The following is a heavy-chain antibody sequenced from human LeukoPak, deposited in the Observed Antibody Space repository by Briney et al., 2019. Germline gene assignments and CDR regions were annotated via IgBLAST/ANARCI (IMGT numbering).Heavy chain of an antibody. Sequence: SETLSLTCTVSGGPISSYYWSWIRQPAGKGLEWIGRIYTSGSTNYNPSLKSRVTMSVDTSKNQFSLKLSSVTAADTAVYYCARDEVYSSSWYHDYWGQGTLVTVSS. CDR1: GGPISSYY. CDR3: ARDEVYSSSWYHDY. V-gene: IGHV4-4*07. CDR2: IYTSGST. J-gene: IGHJ4*02. D-gene: IGHD6-13*01.